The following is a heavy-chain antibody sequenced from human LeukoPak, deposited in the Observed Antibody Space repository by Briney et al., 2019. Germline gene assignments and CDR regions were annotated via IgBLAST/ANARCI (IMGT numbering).Heavy chain of an antibody. D-gene: IGHD4-17*01. CDR2: VSYSGST. CDR1: GGSISSGNYY. Sequence: KPSETLSLTCTVSGGSISSGNYYWSWIRQPPGKGLEWIGYVSYSGSTYFNPSLRSRVTISVDTSKNHFSLRLSSVTAADTALYYCARMDYDDETFDYWGQGTLVTVSS. V-gene: IGHV4-30-4*01. CDR3: ARMDYDDETFDY. J-gene: IGHJ4*02.